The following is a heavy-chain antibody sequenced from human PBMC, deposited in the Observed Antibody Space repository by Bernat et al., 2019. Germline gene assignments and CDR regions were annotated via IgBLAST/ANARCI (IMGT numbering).Heavy chain of an antibody. Sequence: EVQLVESGGGWVQPGGSRRLSCAAAGFTVSRNYMSWVRQAPGKGLEWVSVIYSSGSTYYADSVKGRFTISRNNSKNTLYLKMNSLRAEDTDVYYCARYGPGCSFDIWGQGTMVTVSS. CDR2: IYSSGST. J-gene: IGHJ3*02. D-gene: IGHD3-10*01. V-gene: IGHV3-53*04. CDR1: GFTVSRNY. CDR3: ARYGPGCSFDI.